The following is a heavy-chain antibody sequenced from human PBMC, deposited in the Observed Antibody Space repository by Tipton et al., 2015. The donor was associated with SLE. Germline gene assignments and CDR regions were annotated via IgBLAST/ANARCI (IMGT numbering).Heavy chain of an antibody. J-gene: IGHJ3*01. V-gene: IGHV3-23*05. CDR2: IDTSGGYR. CDR1: GFIFSSYA. CDR3: AKNLRTGSDQIRRDAIHV. Sequence: SLRLSCTVSGFIFSSYALRWVSGIDTSGGYRYYPDSVKGRFTISRDNSRNTLYLQMNSLRAEDTAVYYCAKNLRTGSDQIRRDAIHVWGQGTMVTVSS. D-gene: IGHD1-26*01.